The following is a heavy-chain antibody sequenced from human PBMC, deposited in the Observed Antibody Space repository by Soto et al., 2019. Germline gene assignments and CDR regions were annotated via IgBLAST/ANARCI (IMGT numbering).Heavy chain of an antibody. J-gene: IGHJ6*02. CDR3: TTGKQQLVPRFYYYYGMDV. CDR2: IKSKTDGGTT. V-gene: IGHV3-15*07. Sequence: GGSLRLSRAASGFTFSNAWMNWFRQAPGKGQEWVGRIKSKTDGGTTDYAAPVKGRFTISRDDSKNTLYLQMNSLKTEDTAVYYCTTGKQQLVPRFYYYYGMDVWGQGTTVTVSS. CDR1: GFTFSNAW. D-gene: IGHD6-13*01.